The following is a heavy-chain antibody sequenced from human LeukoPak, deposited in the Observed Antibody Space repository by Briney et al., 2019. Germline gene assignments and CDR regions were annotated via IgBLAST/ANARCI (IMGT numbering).Heavy chain of an antibody. J-gene: IGHJ4*02. CDR1: GYTFTSYY. D-gene: IGHD3-10*01. CDR2: INPSVGST. Sequence: ASVKVSCKASGYTFTSYYIHWVRQAPGQGLEWMGIINPSVGSTSYAQKFQGRVMITADESTSTAYMELSSLRSEDTAVYYCARPRGSGNYFSGDYWGQGTLVTVSS. V-gene: IGHV1-46*01. CDR3: ARPRGSGNYFSGDY.